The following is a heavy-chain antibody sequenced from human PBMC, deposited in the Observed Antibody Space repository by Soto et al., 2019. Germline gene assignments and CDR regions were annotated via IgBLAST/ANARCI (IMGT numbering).Heavy chain of an antibody. CDR3: AKPVVGARSVDY. D-gene: IGHD1-26*01. CDR1: GGSISSSNW. Sequence: QVQLQESGPGLVKPSGTLSLTCAVSGGSISSSNWWSWVRQPPGKGLEWIGEIYHSGSTNYNPSLKRRXXIXVXXSKNQFSLKLSSVTAADTAVYYCAKPVVGARSVDYWGQGTLVTVSS. J-gene: IGHJ4*02. V-gene: IGHV4-4*02. CDR2: IYHSGST.